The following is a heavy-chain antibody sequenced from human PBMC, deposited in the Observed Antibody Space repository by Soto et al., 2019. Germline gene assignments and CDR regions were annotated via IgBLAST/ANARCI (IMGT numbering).Heavy chain of an antibody. Sequence: QVQLVESGGGVVQPGRSLRLSCAASGFTFSSYAMHWVRQAPGKGLEWVAVISYDGSNKYYADSVKGRFTISRDNSKNTLYLQMNSLRAEDTAVYYCARAIYSGYDGGDYWGQGTLVTVSS. CDR1: GFTFSSYA. V-gene: IGHV3-30-3*01. J-gene: IGHJ4*02. CDR3: ARAIYSGYDGGDY. D-gene: IGHD5-12*01. CDR2: ISYDGSNK.